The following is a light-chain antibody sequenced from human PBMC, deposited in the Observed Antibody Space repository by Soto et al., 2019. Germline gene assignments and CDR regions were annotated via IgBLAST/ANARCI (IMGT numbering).Light chain of an antibody. V-gene: IGLV2-23*02. CDR1: YNL. CDR2: EVN. J-gene: IGLJ1*01. CDR3: CSYATSSTGV. Sequence: QSALTQPASVSGSPGQSITISCTGTYNLVSWYQQHPGKAPKLMIFEVNKRPSGVSYRFSGSKSGNTASLTISALQAEDEADYFCCSYATSSTGVFGTGTKLTVL.